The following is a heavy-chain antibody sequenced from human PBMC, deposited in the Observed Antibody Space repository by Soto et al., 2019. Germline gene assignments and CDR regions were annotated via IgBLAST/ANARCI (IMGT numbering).Heavy chain of an antibody. CDR3: ARDSIVARYYFDY. CDR1: GYTFTRYY. CDR2: INPRGGST. Sequence: QVQLVQSGAEVKKPGASVKVSCKASGYTFTRYYIHWVRQAPGQGLEWMGIINPRGGSTAYAQKFQGRVTLNSDTSTSTAYMELSRLRSEDTAVYFCARDSIVARYYFDYWGQGTPVTVSS. V-gene: IGHV1-46*01. D-gene: IGHD6-6*01. J-gene: IGHJ4*02.